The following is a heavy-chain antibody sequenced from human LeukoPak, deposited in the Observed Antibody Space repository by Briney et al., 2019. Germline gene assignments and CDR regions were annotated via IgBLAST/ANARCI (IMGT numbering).Heavy chain of an antibody. CDR1: GGSISSYY. CDR3: ARNVIGLGGWYYFDY. J-gene: IGHJ4*02. Sequence: PSETLSLTRTVSGGSISSYYWSWIRQPPGKGLEWIGYIYYSGSTNYNPSLKSRVTISVDTSKNQFSLKLSSVTAADTAVYYCARNVIGLGGWYYFDYWGQGTLVTVSS. CDR2: IYYSGST. D-gene: IGHD3/OR15-3a*01. V-gene: IGHV4-59*01.